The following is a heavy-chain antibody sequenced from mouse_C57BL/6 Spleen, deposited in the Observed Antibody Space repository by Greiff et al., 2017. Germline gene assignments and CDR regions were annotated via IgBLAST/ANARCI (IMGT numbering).Heavy chain of an antibody. CDR1: GFTFSSYG. CDR2: ISSGGSYT. Sequence: EVHLVESGGDLVKPGGSLKLSCAASGFTFSSYGMSWVRQTPDKRLEWVATISSGGSYTYYPDSVKGRFTISRDNAKNTLYLQMSSLKSEDTAMYYCARRIYYDYELAYWGQGTLVTVSA. D-gene: IGHD2-4*01. V-gene: IGHV5-6*01. CDR3: ARRIYYDYELAY. J-gene: IGHJ3*01.